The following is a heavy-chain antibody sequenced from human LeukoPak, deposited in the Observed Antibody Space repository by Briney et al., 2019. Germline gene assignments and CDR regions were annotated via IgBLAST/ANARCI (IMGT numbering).Heavy chain of an antibody. Sequence: KPSETLSLTCAVYGGSFSGYYWSWIRQPPGKGLEWIGEINHSGSTNYNPSLKSRVTISVDTSKNQFSLKLSSVTAADTAVYYCARAISYYYDSSGEDAFDIWGQGTMVTVSS. D-gene: IGHD3-22*01. CDR3: ARAISYYYDSSGEDAFDI. CDR1: GGSFSGYY. J-gene: IGHJ3*02. CDR2: INHSGST. V-gene: IGHV4-34*01.